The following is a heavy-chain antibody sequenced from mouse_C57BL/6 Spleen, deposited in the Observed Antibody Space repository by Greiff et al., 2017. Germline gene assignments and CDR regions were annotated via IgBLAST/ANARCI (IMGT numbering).Heavy chain of an antibody. CDR1: GYTFTSYW. D-gene: IGHD2-1*01. CDR2: IHPNSGST. CDR3: ARTDGNYPRDFDV. J-gene: IGHJ1*03. V-gene: IGHV1-64*01. Sequence: VQLQQPGAELVKPGASVKLSCKASGYTFTSYWMHWVKQRPGQGLEWIGMIHPNSGSTNYNEKFKSKATLTVDKSSSTAYMQLSSLTSEDSAVYYCARTDGNYPRDFDVWGTGTTVTVSS.